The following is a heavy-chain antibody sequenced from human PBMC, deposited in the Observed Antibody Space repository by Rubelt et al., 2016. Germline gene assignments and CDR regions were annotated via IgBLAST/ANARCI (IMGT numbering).Heavy chain of an antibody. CDR3: AKPARLDYGINAEYFQH. V-gene: IGHV3-30*02. CDR2: IRYDGSNK. Sequence: QVQLVESGGGVVQPGGSLRLSCAASGFTFSSYGMHWVRQAPGKELEGVAFIRYDGSNKYYADSGKGRFTISSDNSKNTLYLQMNSLRAEDTAVYYCAKPARLDYGINAEYFQHWGQGTLVTVSS. D-gene: IGHD4-17*01. CDR1: GFTFSSYG. J-gene: IGHJ1*01.